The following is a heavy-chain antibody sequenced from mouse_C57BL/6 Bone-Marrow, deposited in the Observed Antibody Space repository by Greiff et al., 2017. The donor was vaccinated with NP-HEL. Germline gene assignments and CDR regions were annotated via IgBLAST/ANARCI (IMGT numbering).Heavy chain of an antibody. CDR3: ARPTSYYYAMDY. V-gene: IGHV1-42*01. J-gene: IGHJ4*01. CDR2: INPSTGGT. Sequence: VQLQQSGPELVKPGASVKISCKASGYSFTGYYMNWVKQSPEKSLEWIGEINPSTGGTTYNQKFKAKATLTVDKSSSTAYMQLKSLTSEDSAVYYCARPTSYYYAMDYWGQGTSVTVSS. CDR1: GYSFTGYY. D-gene: IGHD2-10*01.